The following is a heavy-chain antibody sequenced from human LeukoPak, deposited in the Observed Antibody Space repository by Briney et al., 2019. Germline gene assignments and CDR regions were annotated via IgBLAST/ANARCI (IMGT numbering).Heavy chain of an antibody. J-gene: IGHJ3*02. CDR1: GDDFSTYV. V-gene: IGHV1-69*04. Sequence: SVKVSCKASGDDFSTYVITWVRQAPGQGLEWMGRIIPTLNVANSAQKFKGRVTITADRSTNTAHLELSSLRSEDTAVYYCTREGVYSPDGTSYHRHAFDIWGKGTVVIVSS. D-gene: IGHD3-16*02. CDR2: IIPTLNVA. CDR3: TREGVYSPDGTSYHRHAFDI.